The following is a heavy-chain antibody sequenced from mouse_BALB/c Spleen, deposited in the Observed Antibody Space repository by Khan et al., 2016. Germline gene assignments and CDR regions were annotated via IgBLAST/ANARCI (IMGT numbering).Heavy chain of an antibody. Sequence: VQLQQSGAELVKPGASVKLSCTAAGFNIKDTYMHWVKQRPEQGLEWIGRIDPANGNTKYDPKFQGKATITADTSSNTAYLQLSSLTSEDTAVYYCATGTWVGYWGQGTLVTVSA. J-gene: IGHJ3*01. V-gene: IGHV14-3*02. CDR2: IDPANGNT. D-gene: IGHD4-1*01. CDR3: ATGTWVGY. CDR1: GFNIKDTY.